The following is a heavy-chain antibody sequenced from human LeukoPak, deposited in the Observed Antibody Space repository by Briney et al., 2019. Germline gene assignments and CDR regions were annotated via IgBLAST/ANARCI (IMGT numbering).Heavy chain of an antibody. CDR2: IYTSGST. CDR1: GGSISSGSYY. CDR3: ARMGFPYYDILTGQGWFDP. J-gene: IGHJ5*02. V-gene: IGHV4-61*02. Sequence: SQTLSLTCTVSGGSISSGSYYWSWIRQPAGKGLEWIGRIYTSGSTNYNPSLKSRVTISVDTSKNQFSLKLSSLTAADTAVYYCARMGFPYYDILTGQGWFDPWGQGTLVTVSS. D-gene: IGHD3-9*01.